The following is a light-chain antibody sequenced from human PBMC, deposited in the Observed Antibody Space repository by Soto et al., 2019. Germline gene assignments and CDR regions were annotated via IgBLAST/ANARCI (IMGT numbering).Light chain of an antibody. V-gene: IGLV2-23*02. CDR2: EVS. CDR1: SSDVGSYNL. J-gene: IGLJ1*01. Sequence: QSALTQPASVSGSPGQSITISCTGTSSDVGSYNLVSWYQQHPGKAPKLMIYEVSMRPSGVSNRFSGSKSGNTASLTISGLQAEDEADYYCCSYAGSYVFGTGTKVTVL. CDR3: CSYAGSYV.